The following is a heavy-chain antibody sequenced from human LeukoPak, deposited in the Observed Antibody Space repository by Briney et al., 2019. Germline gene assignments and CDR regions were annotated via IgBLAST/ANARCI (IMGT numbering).Heavy chain of an antibody. J-gene: IGHJ4*02. V-gene: IGHV3-48*04. CDR2: ISSSSSTI. CDR3: AREQRRPLDY. CDR1: GFTFSSYS. Sequence: GGSLRLSCAASGFTFSSYSMNWVRQAPGKGLEWVSYISSSSSTIYYADSVKGRFTISRDNAKNSLYLQMNSLGAEDTAVYYCAREQRRPLDYWGQGTLVTVSS.